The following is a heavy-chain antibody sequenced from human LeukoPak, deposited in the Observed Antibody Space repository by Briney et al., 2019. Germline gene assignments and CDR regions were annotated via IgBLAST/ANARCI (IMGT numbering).Heavy chain of an antibody. V-gene: IGHV3-9*01. CDR3: AKAWAITMVRGSHFGWFDP. Sequence: GGSLRLSCAASGFTFDDYAMHWVRQAPGKGLEWVSGISWNSGSIGYADSVKGRFTISRDNAKNSLYLQMNSLRAEDTALYYCAKAWAITMVRGSHFGWFDPWGQGTLVTVSS. CDR2: ISWNSGSI. CDR1: GFTFDDYA. D-gene: IGHD3-10*01. J-gene: IGHJ5*02.